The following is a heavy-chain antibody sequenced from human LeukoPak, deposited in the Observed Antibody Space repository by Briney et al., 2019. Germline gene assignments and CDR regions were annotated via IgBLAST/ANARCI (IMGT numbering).Heavy chain of an antibody. D-gene: IGHD3-10*01. V-gene: IGHV3-11*04. CDR1: GFTFSDYY. CDR3: ASPGGSGSLGNFDY. CDR2: ISSSGSPT. Sequence: PGGSLRLSCAASGFTFSDYYMSWIRQAPGKGLEWVSYISSSGSPTYYADSVKGRFTISRDNAKNSLYLQMNSLRVEDTAVYYCASPGGSGSLGNFDYWGQGTLVTVSS. J-gene: IGHJ4*02.